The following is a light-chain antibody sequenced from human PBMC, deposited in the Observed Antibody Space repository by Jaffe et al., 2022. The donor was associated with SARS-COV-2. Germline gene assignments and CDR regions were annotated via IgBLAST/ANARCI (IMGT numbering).Light chain of an antibody. CDR1: ETISTY. V-gene: IGKV1-39*01. J-gene: IGKJ2*01. Sequence: DIQMTQSPSSLPASVGDRVTITCRASETISTYLNWYQQQPGKAPKLLIYAASSLQGGVPSRFSGSGSETDFALTISSLQPEDFATYYCQQTYRIPHTFGQGTKLEIK. CDR2: AAS. CDR3: QQTYRIPHT.